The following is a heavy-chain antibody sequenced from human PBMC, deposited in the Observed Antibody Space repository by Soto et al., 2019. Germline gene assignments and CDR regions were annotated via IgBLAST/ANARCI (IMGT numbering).Heavy chain of an antibody. J-gene: IGHJ6*03. V-gene: IGHV3-49*03. D-gene: IGHD1-1*01. CDR3: TRDWMELEPDYYYYYMDV. Sequence: PGGSLRLSCTASGFTFGDYAMSWFRQAPGKGLEWVGFIRSKAYGGTTEYAASVKGRFTISRDDSKSIAYLQMNSLKTEDTAVYYCTRDWMELEPDYYYYYMDVWGKGTTVTVSS. CDR2: IRSKAYGGTT. CDR1: GFTFGDYA.